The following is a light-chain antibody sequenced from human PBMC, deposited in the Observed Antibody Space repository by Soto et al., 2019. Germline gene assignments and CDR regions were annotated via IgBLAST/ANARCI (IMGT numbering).Light chain of an antibody. J-gene: IGKJ1*01. Sequence: DIQMTQSPSTLSGSVGDRVTITCRASQTISSWLAWYQQKPGKAPKLLIYEASTLKSGVPSRFSGSGSGTEFTLTISNLQPDDFATYFCQQYNNYSRTFGQGTKVDIK. CDR2: EAS. CDR3: QQYNNYSRT. CDR1: QTISSW. V-gene: IGKV1-5*03.